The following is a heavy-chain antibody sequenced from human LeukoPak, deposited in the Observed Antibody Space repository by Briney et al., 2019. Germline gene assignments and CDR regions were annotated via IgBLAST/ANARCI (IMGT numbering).Heavy chain of an antibody. CDR2: IDWDDDK. J-gene: IGHJ4*02. CDR3: ARMKYSGSYNDY. CDR1: GFSPGTRGMC. D-gene: IGHD1-26*01. Sequence: ASGPALLQPTPTLTLTCTFSGFSPGTRGMCVSWIRQPPGKALEWLARIDWDDDKYYSTSLTTRLTISNHTSNNQVVLTMTNMDPVDTATYYCARMKYSGSYNDYWGQGTLVTVSS. V-gene: IGHV2-70*11.